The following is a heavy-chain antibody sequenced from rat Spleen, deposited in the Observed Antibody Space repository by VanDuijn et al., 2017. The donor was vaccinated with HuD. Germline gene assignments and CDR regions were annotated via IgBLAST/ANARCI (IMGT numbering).Heavy chain of an antibody. CDR1: GFTFNNYW. V-gene: IGHV5-31*01. CDR3: VRHWNDDYFDY. CDR2: ITNAAGKV. J-gene: IGHJ2*01. Sequence: EVQLVESGGGLVQPGRSLKLSCVASGFTFNNYWMTWIRQAPGKGLEWVASITNAAGKVHYPDSVKGRFTISRDTAQNTLYLQMNSLRSEDTATYYCVRHWNDDYFDYWGQGVMVTVSS.